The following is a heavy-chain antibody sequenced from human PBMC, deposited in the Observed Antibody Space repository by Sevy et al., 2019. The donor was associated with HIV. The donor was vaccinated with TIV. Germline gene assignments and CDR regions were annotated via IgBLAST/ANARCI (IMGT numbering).Heavy chain of an antibody. J-gene: IGHJ6*03. Sequence: SETLSLTYTVSGGSISSYYWSWIRQPPGKGLEWIGYIYYSGSTNYNPSLKSRVTISVDTSKNQFSLKLSSVTAADTAVYYCARFWSGYSNYYYYYMDVWGKGTTVTVSS. D-gene: IGHD3-3*01. CDR1: GGSISSYY. CDR3: ARFWSGYSNYYYYYMDV. CDR2: IYYSGST. V-gene: IGHV4-59*01.